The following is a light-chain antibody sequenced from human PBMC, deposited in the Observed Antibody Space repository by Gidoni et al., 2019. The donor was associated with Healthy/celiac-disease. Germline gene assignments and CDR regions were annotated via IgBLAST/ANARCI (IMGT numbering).Light chain of an antibody. Sequence: DIQMPQSPSTLSASVGDRVTITCRASQNIYSWLAWYQQKPGKAPKLLIYKASSLANGVPSSFSGSGSGTEFTLTISSLQPDDFATYYCQQYESDSRTFGQGTKVEIK. CDR1: QNIYSW. V-gene: IGKV1-5*03. J-gene: IGKJ1*01. CDR3: QQYESDSRT. CDR2: KAS.